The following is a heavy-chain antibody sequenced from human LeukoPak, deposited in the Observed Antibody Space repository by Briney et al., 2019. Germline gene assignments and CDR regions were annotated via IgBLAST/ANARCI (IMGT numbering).Heavy chain of an antibody. CDR1: GDSISSYY. CDR3: ARVNSGSYFYFDY. D-gene: IGHD1-26*01. J-gene: IGHJ4*02. V-gene: IGHV4-59*01. CDR2: IYYSGST. Sequence: SETLSLTCTVSGDSISSYYWSWIRQPPGKGLEWIGYIYYSGSTNYNPSLKSRVTISVDTSKNQFSLKLSSVTAADTAVYYCARVNSGSYFYFDYWGQGTLVTVSS.